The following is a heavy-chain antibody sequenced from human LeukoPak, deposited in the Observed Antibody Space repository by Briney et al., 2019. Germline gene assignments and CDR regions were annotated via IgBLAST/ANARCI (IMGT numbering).Heavy chain of an antibody. D-gene: IGHD1-26*01. Sequence: ASVKVSCKASGYTFTSYGISWVRQAPGQGLEWMGRIIPILGIANYAQKFQGRVTITADKSTSTAYMELSSLRSEDTAVYYCASPNSGSYFDCWGQGTLVTVSS. CDR3: ASPNSGSYFDC. V-gene: IGHV1-69*04. CDR2: IIPILGIA. J-gene: IGHJ4*02. CDR1: GYTFTSYG.